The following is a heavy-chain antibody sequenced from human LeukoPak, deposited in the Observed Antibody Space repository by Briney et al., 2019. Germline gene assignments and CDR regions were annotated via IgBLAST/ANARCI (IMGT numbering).Heavy chain of an antibody. CDR3: ARDLGVWRDSSGYYLLDY. CDR1: GGSISSYY. Sequence: SETLSLTCTVSGGSISSYYWSWIRQPAGKGLEWIGRIYTSGSTNYNPSLKSRVTMSVDTSKNQFSLKLSSVTAADTAVYYCARDLGVWRDSSGYYLLDYWGQGTLVAVSS. V-gene: IGHV4-4*07. J-gene: IGHJ4*02. CDR2: IYTSGST. D-gene: IGHD3-22*01.